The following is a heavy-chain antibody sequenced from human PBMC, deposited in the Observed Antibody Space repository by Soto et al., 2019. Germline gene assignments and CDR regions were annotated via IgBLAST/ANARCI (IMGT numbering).Heavy chain of an antibody. J-gene: IGHJ6*02. V-gene: IGHV4-4*07. CDR1: GGSISSYY. D-gene: IGHD3-10*01. Sequence: SETLSLTCTVSGGSISSYYCSWIRQSAGKGLEWIGRIDTSGTTNYNPSLKSRVTMSVDASKNQFSLNLSSVTAADTAVYYCARGPRGYVYYHGMDVWGQGTKVT. CDR2: IDTSGTT. CDR3: ARGPRGYVYYHGMDV.